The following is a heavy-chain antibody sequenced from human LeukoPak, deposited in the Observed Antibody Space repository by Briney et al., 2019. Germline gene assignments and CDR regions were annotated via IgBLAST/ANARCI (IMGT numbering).Heavy chain of an antibody. Sequence: SGGSLRLSCAASGFTVSSYYMTCVRQAPGKGLEWVSVMYSGGSTYYSDSVKGRVDISRDNSQNTVFLQMNSVRVEVTAVYYCARSYSNHLFGMDVWGQGTAVTFYS. D-gene: IGHD4-11*01. CDR1: GFTVSSYY. V-gene: IGHV3-66*01. CDR3: ARSYSNHLFGMDV. CDR2: MYSGGST. J-gene: IGHJ6*02.